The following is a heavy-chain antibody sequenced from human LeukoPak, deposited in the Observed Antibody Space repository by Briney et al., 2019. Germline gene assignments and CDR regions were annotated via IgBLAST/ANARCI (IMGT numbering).Heavy chain of an antibody. J-gene: IGHJ3*02. Sequence: SETLSLTCAVSGYSISSDYYWGWIRQPSGKGLEWIGSIYQSVSTYYNPSLKSRVTMPVDTSKNQFSLKLSSVTAADTAVYYCARNKSTVTTSRHDAFDIWGQGTMVTVSS. CDR1: GYSISSDYY. CDR3: ARNKSTVTTSRHDAFDI. V-gene: IGHV4-38-2*01. D-gene: IGHD4-17*01. CDR2: IYQSVST.